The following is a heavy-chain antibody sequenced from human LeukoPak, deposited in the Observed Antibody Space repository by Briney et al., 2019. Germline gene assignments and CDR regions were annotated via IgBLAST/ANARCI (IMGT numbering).Heavy chain of an antibody. CDR3: ARVEMATIVFDY. J-gene: IGHJ4*01. D-gene: IGHD5-24*01. CDR1: GGSFSGYY. CDR2: INHSGST. V-gene: IGHV4-34*01. Sequence: SETLSLTCAVYGGSFSGYYWSWIRQPPGKGLEWIGEINHSGSTNYNPSLKSRVTISVDTSKNQFSLKLSSVTAADTAVYYCARVEMATIVFDYWGHGTLVTVSS.